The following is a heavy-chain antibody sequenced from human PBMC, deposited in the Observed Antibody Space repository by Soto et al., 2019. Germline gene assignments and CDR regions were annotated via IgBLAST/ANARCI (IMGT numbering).Heavy chain of an antibody. CDR3: VSLQTSGWPGVH. D-gene: IGHD6-25*01. V-gene: IGHV1-2*02. Sequence: SVKVSCKASGYSFSGYYIQCVRQAPGQGPEWLGWIYPNTETTDSSKKFQGRATMTSDMSTRTVYMELRDLRSDDTAVYYCVSLQTSGWPGVHWGQGTLVTVSS. J-gene: IGHJ4*02. CDR2: IYPNTETT. CDR1: GYSFSGYY.